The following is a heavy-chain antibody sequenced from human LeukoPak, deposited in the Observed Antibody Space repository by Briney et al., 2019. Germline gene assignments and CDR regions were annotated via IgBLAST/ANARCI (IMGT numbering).Heavy chain of an antibody. Sequence: SETLSLTCTVSGGSISSSSYYWGWIRQPPGKGLEWIGSIYYSGSTYYNPSLKSRVTISVDTSKNQFSLKLSSVTAADTAAYYCARQTKDGYNYRDAFDIWGQGTMVTVSS. CDR3: ARQTKDGYNYRDAFDI. J-gene: IGHJ3*02. CDR2: IYYSGST. CDR1: GGSISSSSYY. V-gene: IGHV4-39*01. D-gene: IGHD5-24*01.